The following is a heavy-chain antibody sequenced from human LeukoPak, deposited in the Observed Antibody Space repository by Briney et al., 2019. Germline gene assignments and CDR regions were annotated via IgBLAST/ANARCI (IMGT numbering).Heavy chain of an antibody. Sequence: TPSETLSLTCAVYGVSFSGYYWSWLRQPPGKGLEWIGEINDSGSVNCNPSLKNRVTLSVDTSKNQFSLRLSSVAAADTAVYYCARRLVDSGASQVSDDWGQGTLVTVSS. CDR2: INDSGSV. J-gene: IGHJ4*02. V-gene: IGHV4-34*01. D-gene: IGHD2-15*01. CDR3: ARRLVDSGASQVSDD. CDR1: GVSFSGYY.